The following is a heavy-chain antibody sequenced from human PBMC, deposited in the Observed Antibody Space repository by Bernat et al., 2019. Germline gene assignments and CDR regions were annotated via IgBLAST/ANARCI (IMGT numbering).Heavy chain of an antibody. Sequence: EVQLVESRGDLVQPGVSLRLSCSASGFIFNTNWMSWVRQAPGKGLEWVANINQDGSETYSVDSVRGRFAISRDNAKNSLFLQMNSLRVEDTAVYYCARSPGTGTVDYWGPGTLVTVSS. J-gene: IGHJ4*02. V-gene: IGHV3-7*03. CDR3: ARSPGTGTVDY. CDR2: INQDGSET. CDR1: GFIFNTNW. D-gene: IGHD1-1*01.